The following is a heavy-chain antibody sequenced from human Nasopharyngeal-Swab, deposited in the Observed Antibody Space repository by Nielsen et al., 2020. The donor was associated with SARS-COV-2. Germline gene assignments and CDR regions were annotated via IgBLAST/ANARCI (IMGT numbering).Heavy chain of an antibody. J-gene: IGHJ4*02. CDR2: MKPNGFN. CDR3: AGHPADFDF. CDR1: GASISDYH. Sequence: SDTLSLTCDVSGASISDYHWSWIRQPPGKGLEWIGEMKPNGFNNFNPSLKSRVTISIDKSKNQFLLKLNSVAAADTAVYYCAGHPADFDFWGQGTLVIVSS. D-gene: IGHD6-13*01. V-gene: IGHV4-34*01.